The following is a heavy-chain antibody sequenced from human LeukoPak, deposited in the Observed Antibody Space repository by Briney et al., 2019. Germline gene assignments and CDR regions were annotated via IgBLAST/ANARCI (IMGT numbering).Heavy chain of an antibody. J-gene: IGHJ4*02. CDR1: GFTFSDYG. CDR3: ARAEGATMLDY. V-gene: IGHV3-33*01. D-gene: IGHD5-12*01. CDR2: IWYDGSNK. Sequence: PGKSLRLSCTASGFTFSDYGMHWVRQPPGKGLEWVAIIWYDGSNKKYEDSVKGRFTISRDNSKNSLYLQMNSLRAEDTAVYYCARAEGATMLDYWGQGTLVTVSS.